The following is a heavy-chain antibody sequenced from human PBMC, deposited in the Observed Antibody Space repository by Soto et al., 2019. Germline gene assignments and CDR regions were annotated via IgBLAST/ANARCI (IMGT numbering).Heavy chain of an antibody. CDR1: GGSISSGGYF. Sequence: QVQLQESGPGLVKPSQTLSLTCTVSGGSISSGGYFWSWIRQHPGKGLEWIGYIYYSGNTFYNPSLMTRVSISVDASKNQCSLKRSSVTAADTAVYYCARGAVGATIYFDYWGQGTLVTVSS. CDR3: ARGAVGATIYFDY. CDR2: IYYSGNT. J-gene: IGHJ4*02. V-gene: IGHV4-31*03. D-gene: IGHD1-26*01.